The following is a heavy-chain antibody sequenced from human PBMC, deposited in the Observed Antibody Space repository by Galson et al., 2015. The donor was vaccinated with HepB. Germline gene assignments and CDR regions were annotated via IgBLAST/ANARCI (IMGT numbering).Heavy chain of an antibody. CDR1: GFTVSSNY. V-gene: IGHV3-53*01. CDR3: AREAVGGSAFDI. J-gene: IGHJ3*02. D-gene: IGHD1-26*01. Sequence: SLRLSCAASGFTVSSNYMSWVRQAPGKGLEWVSVIYSGGSTYYADSVKGRFTISRDNSKNTLYLQMNSLRAKDTAVYYCAREAVGGSAFDIWGQGTMVTVSS. CDR2: IYSGGST.